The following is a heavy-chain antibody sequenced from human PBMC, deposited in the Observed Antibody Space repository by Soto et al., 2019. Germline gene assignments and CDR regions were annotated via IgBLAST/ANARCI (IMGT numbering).Heavy chain of an antibody. V-gene: IGHV1-69*13. CDR1: GGTFSSYA. CDR2: IIPIFGTA. Sequence: ASVKVSCKASGGTFSSYAISWVRQAPGQGLEWMGGIIPIFGTANYAQKFQGRVTITADESKSTAYMELSSLRSEDTAVYYCARGRHPSYYYYYGMDVWGQGTTVTVSS. CDR3: ARGRHPSYYYYYGMDV. J-gene: IGHJ6*02.